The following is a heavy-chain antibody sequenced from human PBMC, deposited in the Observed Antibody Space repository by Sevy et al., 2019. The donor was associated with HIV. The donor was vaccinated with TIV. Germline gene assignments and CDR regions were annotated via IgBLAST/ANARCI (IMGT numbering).Heavy chain of an antibody. Sequence: GGSLRLSCAASGFTFSSYEMTWVRQAPGKGLEWISSISSSGTTIYYGDSVEGRFTISRDNPKNSLYLQMNSLRAEDTAVYYCARKGGAYDIGFDPWGQGTLVTVSP. D-gene: IGHD3-22*01. J-gene: IGHJ5*02. CDR1: GFTFSSYE. V-gene: IGHV3-48*03. CDR3: ARKGGAYDIGFDP. CDR2: ISSSGTTI.